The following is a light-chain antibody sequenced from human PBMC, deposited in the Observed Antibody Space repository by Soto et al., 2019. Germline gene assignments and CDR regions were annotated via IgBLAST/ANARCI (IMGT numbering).Light chain of an antibody. V-gene: IGKV3-15*01. CDR1: QTIYSN. CDR3: QQYQNLWT. Sequence: IMMTQSPATLSVSLGERATLSCRAGQTIYSNVAWYQQRPGQAPRLLIYRASTRATGVPARFSGSGSGTESTLTISSLQSEDFAIYYCQQYQNLWTFGQGTKV. CDR2: RAS. J-gene: IGKJ1*01.